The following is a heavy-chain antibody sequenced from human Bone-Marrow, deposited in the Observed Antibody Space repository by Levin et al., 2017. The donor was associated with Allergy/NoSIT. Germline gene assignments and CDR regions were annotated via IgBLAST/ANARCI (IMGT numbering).Heavy chain of an antibody. Sequence: RASVKVSCKASGYTFTSYGISWVRQAPGQGLEWMGWISAYNGNTNYAQKLQGRVTMTTDTSTSTAYMELRSLRSDDTAVYYCARDFVGDFWSGYNLYGKGENWFDPWGQGTLVTVSS. J-gene: IGHJ5*02. CDR1: GYTFTSYG. D-gene: IGHD3-3*01. V-gene: IGHV1-18*01. CDR2: ISAYNGNT. CDR3: ARDFVGDFWSGYNLYGKGENWFDP.